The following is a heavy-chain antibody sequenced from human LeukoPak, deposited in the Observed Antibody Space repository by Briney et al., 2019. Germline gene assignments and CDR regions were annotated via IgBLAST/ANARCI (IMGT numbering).Heavy chain of an antibody. CDR2: IYSGGST. J-gene: IGHJ4*02. Sequence: GKSLRLSCAVSGFTVSSNYLSWVRQAPGTGLEWVSLIYSGGSTYYADSVKGRFTISRDNSKNTLFLQMNSLRAEDTAVYYCARGGIYNFDYWGQGTLVTVSS. D-gene: IGHD2/OR15-2a*01. V-gene: IGHV3-53*01. CDR3: ARGGIYNFDY. CDR1: GFTVSSNY.